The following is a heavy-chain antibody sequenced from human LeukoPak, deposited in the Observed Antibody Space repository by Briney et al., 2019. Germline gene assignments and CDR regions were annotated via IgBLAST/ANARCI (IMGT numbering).Heavy chain of an antibody. V-gene: IGHV3-30*04. CDR2: ISNDERNK. Sequence: GGSLRLSCAASGFTFTNFAMHWVRQAPGKGLEWVAVISNDERNKYYADSVKGRFTISRDNAKNSLYLQMNSLRAEDTAVYYCARECGNSGYWGQGTLVTVSS. J-gene: IGHJ4*02. CDR1: GFTFTNFA. D-gene: IGHD4-23*01. CDR3: ARECGNSGY.